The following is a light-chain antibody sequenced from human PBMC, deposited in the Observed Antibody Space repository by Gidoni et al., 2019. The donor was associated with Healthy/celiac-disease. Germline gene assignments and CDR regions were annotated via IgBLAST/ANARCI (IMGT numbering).Light chain of an antibody. CDR2: DAS. CDR1: QSVSSY. Sequence: EIVLTQSPATLSLSPGERATLSCRASQSVSSYLAWYQQKPGQAPRLLIYDASNRATGLPARFSGSGSGTEFTITISSLEPEDVAVYYCQQRSNWPPSITFGGGTKVEIK. CDR3: QQRSNWPPSIT. V-gene: IGKV3-11*01. J-gene: IGKJ4*01.